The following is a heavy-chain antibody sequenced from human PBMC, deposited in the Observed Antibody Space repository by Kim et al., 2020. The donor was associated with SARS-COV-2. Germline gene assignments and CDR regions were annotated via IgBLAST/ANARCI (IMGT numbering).Heavy chain of an antibody. V-gene: IGHV2-70*11. J-gene: IGHJ4*02. CDR1: GFSLSTSGMC. D-gene: IGHD5-18*01. CDR2: IDWDDDK. Sequence: SGPTLVNPTQTLTLTCTFSGFSLSTSGMCVSWIRQPPGQALEWLVRIDWDDDKYYSTSLKTRLTISKDTPKNQVVLTMTNMDPVDTATYYCERTLPRRGHTNGWYFDYWGQRTLVTVCS. CDR3: ERTLPRRGHTNGWYFDY.